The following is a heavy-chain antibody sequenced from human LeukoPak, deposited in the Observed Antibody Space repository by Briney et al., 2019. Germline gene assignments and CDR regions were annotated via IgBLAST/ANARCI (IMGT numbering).Heavy chain of an antibody. Sequence: SGGSLRLSCAASGFTFSSYWMHWVRQGPGKGLVWVSRINSDGSSTSYADSVKGRFTISRDNAKNTLYLQMNSLRAEDTAVYYCARASYYDSSGYRLFDYWGQGTLVTVSS. CDR1: GFTFSSYW. V-gene: IGHV3-74*01. CDR3: ARASYYDSSGYRLFDY. CDR2: INSDGSST. D-gene: IGHD3-22*01. J-gene: IGHJ4*02.